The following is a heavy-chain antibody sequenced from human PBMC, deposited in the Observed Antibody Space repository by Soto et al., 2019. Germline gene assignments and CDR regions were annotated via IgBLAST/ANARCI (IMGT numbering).Heavy chain of an antibody. CDR1: GFTFSSYA. D-gene: IGHD5-18*01. Sequence: QVQLVESGGGVVQPGRSLRLSCAASGFTFSSYAMHWVRQAPGKGLEWVAVISYDGSNKYYADSVNGRFTISRDHSENTLYLQMNGLRAEDTAVYYLARGTLWGTAMVLWYFDLWGRGTLVTVSS. V-gene: IGHV3-30-3*01. J-gene: IGHJ2*01. CDR2: ISYDGSNK. CDR3: ARGTLWGTAMVLWYFDL.